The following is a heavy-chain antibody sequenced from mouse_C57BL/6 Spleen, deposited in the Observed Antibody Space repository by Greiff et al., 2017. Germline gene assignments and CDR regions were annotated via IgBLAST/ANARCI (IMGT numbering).Heavy chain of an antibody. J-gene: IGHJ3*01. CDR2: ISDGGSYT. D-gene: IGHD2-4*01. V-gene: IGHV5-4*01. CDR1: GFTFSSYA. Sequence: DVQLVESGGGLVKPGGSLKLSCAASGFTFSSYAMSWVRQTPEKRLEWVATISDGGSYTYYPDNVKGRFTISRDNAKNNLYLQMSHLKSEDTAMYYCARVYYDYPYWGQGTLVTVSA. CDR3: ARVYYDYPY.